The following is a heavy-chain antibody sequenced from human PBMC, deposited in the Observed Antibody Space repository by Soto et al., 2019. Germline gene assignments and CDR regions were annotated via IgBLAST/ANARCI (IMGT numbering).Heavy chain of an antibody. D-gene: IGHD1-26*01. CDR1: GYSFTSYW. J-gene: IGHJ4*02. CDR2: IDPSDSYT. Sequence: GESLKSSCQGSGYSFTSYWISWVRQMPGKGLGLMGRIDPSDSYTNYSPSFQGHVTISADKSISTAYLQWSSLKVSDTAMYYCSRVHRQGGSFYEPVDYWGQGALVTVSS. CDR3: SRVHRQGGSFYEPVDY. V-gene: IGHV5-10-1*01.